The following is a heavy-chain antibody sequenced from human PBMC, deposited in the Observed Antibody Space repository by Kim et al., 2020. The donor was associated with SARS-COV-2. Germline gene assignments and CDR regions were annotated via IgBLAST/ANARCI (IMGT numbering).Heavy chain of an antibody. CDR3: ARLPQGGTAIGDDYGDYETYWFDP. J-gene: IGHJ5*02. Sequence: SETLSLTCTVSGGSISSGGYYWSWIRQHPGKGLEWIGYIYYSGSTYYNPSLKSRVTISVDTSKNQFSLKLSSVTAADTAVYYCARLPQGGTAIGDDYGDYETYWFDPWGQGTLVTVSS. D-gene: IGHD4-17*01. CDR1: GGSISSGGYY. CDR2: IYYSGST. V-gene: IGHV4-31*03.